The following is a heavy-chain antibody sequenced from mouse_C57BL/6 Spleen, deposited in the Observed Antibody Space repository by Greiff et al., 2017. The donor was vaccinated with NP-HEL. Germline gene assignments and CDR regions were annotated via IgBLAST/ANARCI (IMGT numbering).Heavy chain of an antibody. Sequence: VQLQQSGAELVRPGTSVKVSCKASGYAFTNYLIEWVKQRPGQGLEWIGVINPGSGGTNYNEKFKGKATLTADKSSSTAYMQLSSLTSEDSAVYFCAREGGYYDYDGSFDYWGQGTTLTVSS. J-gene: IGHJ2*01. V-gene: IGHV1-54*01. CDR1: GYAFTNYL. CDR3: AREGGYYDYDGSFDY. CDR2: INPGSGGT. D-gene: IGHD2-4*01.